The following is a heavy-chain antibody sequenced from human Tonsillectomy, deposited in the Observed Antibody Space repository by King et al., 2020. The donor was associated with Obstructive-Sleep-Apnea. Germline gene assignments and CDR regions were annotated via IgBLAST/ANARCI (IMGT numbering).Heavy chain of an antibody. J-gene: IGHJ4*02. CDR3: AKVARPPAPMDY. V-gene: IGHV3-72*01. Sequence: VQLVQSGGGLVQPGGSLRLSCAASGFTFSDHYMDWVRQAPGKGLEWVCRTRNIANSYTTEYAASVKGRFTISRDDSKNSLYLQMNSLKTEDTAVYYCAKVARPPAPMDYWGQGTLVTVSS. CDR2: TRNIANSYTT. CDR1: GFTFSDHY.